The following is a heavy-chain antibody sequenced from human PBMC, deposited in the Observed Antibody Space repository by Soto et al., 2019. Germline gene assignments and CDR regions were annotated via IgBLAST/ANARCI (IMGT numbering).Heavy chain of an antibody. D-gene: IGHD2-21*01. CDR3: ARHDLLLYYYGMDV. V-gene: IGHV4-39*01. CDR2: IYYSGST. Sequence: QLQLQESGPGLVKPSETLSLTCTVSGGSISSSSYYWGWIRQPPGKGLEWIGSIYYSGSTYYNPSLKSRVTISVDTSKNQFSLKLSSVTAADTAVYYCARHDLLLYYYGMDVWGQGTTVTVSS. J-gene: IGHJ6*02. CDR1: GGSISSSSYY.